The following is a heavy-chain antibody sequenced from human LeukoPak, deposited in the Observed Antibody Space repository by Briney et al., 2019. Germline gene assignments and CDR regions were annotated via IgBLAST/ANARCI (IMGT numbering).Heavy chain of an antibody. V-gene: IGHV3-15*01. Sequence: GGSLRLSCAASGFTFSNAWMSWVRQAPGKGLEWVGRIKSNTDGETTDYAAGVKGRLTILRDDSKNTLYLQMNSLKTEDTAVYYCTTDHRRGYCSSTSCYYFDYWGQGTLVTVSS. CDR3: TTDHRRGYCSSTSCYYFDY. D-gene: IGHD2-2*01. J-gene: IGHJ4*02. CDR1: GFTFSNAW. CDR2: IKSNTDGETT.